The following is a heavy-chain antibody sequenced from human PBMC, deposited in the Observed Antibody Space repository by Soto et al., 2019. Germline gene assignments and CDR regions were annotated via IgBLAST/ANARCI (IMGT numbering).Heavy chain of an antibody. V-gene: IGHV3-21*01. D-gene: IGHD3-22*01. CDR3: AGTDDSLDY. Sequence: EVQMVESGGGLVKPGGSLRLSCAASGITFNTYYMNWVRQAPGKGLEWVSSISSDGSHVFYGDSAKGRFTISRDNAKNSLYLQMNSLTAEDTAVYSCAGTDDSLDYWGRGTLVTVSS. J-gene: IGHJ4*02. CDR2: ISSDGSHV. CDR1: GITFNTYY.